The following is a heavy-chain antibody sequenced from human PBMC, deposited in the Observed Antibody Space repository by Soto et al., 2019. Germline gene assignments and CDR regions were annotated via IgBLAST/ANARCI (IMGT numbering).Heavy chain of an antibody. CDR1: GGSISSSSYY. CDR2: IYYSGST. D-gene: IGHD3-22*01. Sequence: SETLSLTCTVSGGSISSSSYYWGWIRQPPGKGLEWMGSIYYSGSTYYNPSLKSRVTISVDTSKNQFSLKLSSVTAADTAVYYCARPKNKYYYDSSGGDYWGQGPLGTVS. J-gene: IGHJ4*02. CDR3: ARPKNKYYYDSSGGDY. V-gene: IGHV4-39*01.